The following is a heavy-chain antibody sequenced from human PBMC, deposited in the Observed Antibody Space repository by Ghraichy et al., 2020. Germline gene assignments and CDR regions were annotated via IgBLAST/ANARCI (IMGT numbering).Heavy chain of an antibody. CDR3: ARSGSSGWYFDY. J-gene: IGHJ4*02. CDR2: LYYSGST. CDR1: GGSISSYY. Sequence: SETLSLTCTVSGGSISSYYWNWIRQPPGKGLEWIVYLYYSGSTNYNPSLKSRVTISVDTSKNQFSLKLSSVTAADTAVYYCARSGSSGWYFDYWGQGTLVTVSS. V-gene: IGHV4-59*01. D-gene: IGHD6-19*01.